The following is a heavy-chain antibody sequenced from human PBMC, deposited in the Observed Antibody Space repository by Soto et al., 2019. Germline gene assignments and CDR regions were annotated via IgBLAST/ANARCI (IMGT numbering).Heavy chain of an antibody. D-gene: IGHD4-17*01. J-gene: IGHJ3*02. V-gene: IGHV1-69*02. CDR1: GGTFSSYT. Sequence: SVKVSCKASGGTFSSYTISWVRQAPGQGLEWMGRIIPTLGIANYAQKFQGRVTITADKSTSTAYMELNSLRSEDTAVYYCARVTTVITGLAFDIWGQGTMVTVSS. CDR2: IIPTLGIA. CDR3: ARVTTVITGLAFDI.